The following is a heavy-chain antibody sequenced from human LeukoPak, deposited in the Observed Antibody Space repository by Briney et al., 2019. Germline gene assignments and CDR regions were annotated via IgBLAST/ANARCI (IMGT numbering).Heavy chain of an antibody. J-gene: IGHJ4*02. CDR1: GFTASSNY. Sequence: GGSLRLSCAASGFTASSNYMSWVRQAPGKGLEWVSVIYSGGSTYYADSVKGRFTISRDNSKNTLYLQMNSLRAEDTAVYYCASTQRGDYFDYWGQGTLITVSS. D-gene: IGHD2-15*01. CDR3: ASTQRGDYFDY. CDR2: IYSGGST. V-gene: IGHV3-66*01.